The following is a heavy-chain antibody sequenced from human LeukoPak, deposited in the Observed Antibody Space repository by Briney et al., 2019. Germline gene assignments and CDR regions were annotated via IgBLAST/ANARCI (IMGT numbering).Heavy chain of an antibody. CDR3: ARSPIYSGYDWFPYYYYGMDV. Sequence: SVKVSCKASGGTFSSYAISWVRQAPGQGLEWMGGIIPIFGTANYAQKFQGRATITADESTSTAYMELSSLRSEDTAVYYCARSPIYSGYDWFPYYYYGMDVWGKGTTVTASS. J-gene: IGHJ6*04. CDR2: IIPIFGTA. V-gene: IGHV1-69*01. D-gene: IGHD5-12*01. CDR1: GGTFSSYA.